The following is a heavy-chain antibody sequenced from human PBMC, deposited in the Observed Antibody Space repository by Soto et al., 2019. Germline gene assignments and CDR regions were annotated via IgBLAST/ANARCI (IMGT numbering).Heavy chain of an antibody. V-gene: IGHV3-21*01. D-gene: IGHD6-13*01. J-gene: IGHJ5*02. CDR3: TRDASRDSSARGWFDP. Sequence: LRLSCAASGFTFRSFTMNWVRQAPGKGLEWVSTISSNSAYIYYTDALRGRFTISRDNAKNSLHLQMNSLRAEDTAVYYCTRDASRDSSARGWFDPWGPRTLVTVSS. CDR2: ISSNSAYI. CDR1: GFTFRSFT.